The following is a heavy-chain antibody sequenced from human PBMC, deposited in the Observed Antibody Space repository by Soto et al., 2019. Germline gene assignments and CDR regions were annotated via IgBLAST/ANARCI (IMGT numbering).Heavy chain of an antibody. CDR1: GYSFTSYW. J-gene: IGHJ4*02. CDR2: IDPSDSYT. V-gene: IGHV5-10-1*01. D-gene: IGHD2-15*01. CDR3: TTTGDCSGGSCDGDY. Sequence: NPGESLKISCKGSGYSFTSYWISWVGQMPGKGLEYMGRIDPSDSYTNYSPSFHGHVTISADKSISTAYPQWSILKASDTAMYYGTTTGDCSGGSCDGDYWGQGTLVTVSS.